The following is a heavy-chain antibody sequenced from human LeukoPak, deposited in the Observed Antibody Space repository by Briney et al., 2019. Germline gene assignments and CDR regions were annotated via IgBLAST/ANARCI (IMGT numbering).Heavy chain of an antibody. CDR2: IIALFGTA. D-gene: IGHD5-24*01. V-gene: IGHV1-69*13. CDR1: GGTFSSYA. CDR3: ARIRDGYNSYFFYGMDV. J-gene: IGHJ6*02. Sequence: SVKVSCKASGGTFSSYAISWVRQAPGQGLEWMGGIIALFGTANYAQKFQGRLTITADESTSTVYMELSSLRSEDTAVYYRARIRDGYNSYFFYGMDVWGQGTTVTVSS.